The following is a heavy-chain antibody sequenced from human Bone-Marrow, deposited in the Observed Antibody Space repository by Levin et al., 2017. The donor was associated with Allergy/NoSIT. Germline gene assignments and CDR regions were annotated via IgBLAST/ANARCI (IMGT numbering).Heavy chain of an antibody. J-gene: IGHJ5*01. Sequence: ASVKVSCKASGYTFTGYYMHWVRQAPGQGLEWMGWINPNSGGPNYAQKFQGRVTMTRDTSITTAYMELSSLRSDDTAVYYCARGLRPGYSSSWFDSWGQGTLFTVSS. D-gene: IGHD6-13*01. CDR1: GYTFTGYY. CDR3: ARGLRPGYSSSWFDS. CDR2: INPNSGGP. V-gene: IGHV1-2*02.